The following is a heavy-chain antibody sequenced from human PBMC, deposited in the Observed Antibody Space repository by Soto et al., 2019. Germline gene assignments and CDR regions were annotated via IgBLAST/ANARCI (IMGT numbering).Heavy chain of an antibody. J-gene: IGHJ4*02. CDR3: ARLTGYSYGYRLDY. Sequence: SETLSLTCTVSGGSISSGDYYWSWIRQPPGKGLEWIGYIYYSGSTYYNPSLKSRVTISVDTSKNQFSLKLSSVTAADTAVYYCARLTGYSYGYRLDYWGQGTLVTVSS. D-gene: IGHD5-18*01. CDR1: GGSISSGDYY. V-gene: IGHV4-30-4*01. CDR2: IYYSGST.